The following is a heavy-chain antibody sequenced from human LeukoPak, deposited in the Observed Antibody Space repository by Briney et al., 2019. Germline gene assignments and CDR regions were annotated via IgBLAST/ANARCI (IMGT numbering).Heavy chain of an antibody. J-gene: IGHJ4*02. D-gene: IGHD3-22*01. Sequence: SETLSLTCTVSGGSISSGSYYWSWIRQPAGKGLEWIGRIYTSGSTNYNPSLKSRVTISVDTSKNQFSLKLSSVTAADAAVYYCARRAQYYYDSSGYFPYWGQGTLVTVSS. CDR1: GGSISSGSYY. CDR3: ARRAQYYYDSSGYFPY. V-gene: IGHV4-61*02. CDR2: IYTSGST.